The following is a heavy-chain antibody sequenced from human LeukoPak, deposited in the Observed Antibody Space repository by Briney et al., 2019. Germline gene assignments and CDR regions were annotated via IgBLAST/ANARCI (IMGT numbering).Heavy chain of an antibody. J-gene: IGHJ4*02. CDR1: GFTFSTYA. D-gene: IGHD2-2*01. Sequence: GGSLRLSCTASGFTFSTYAMSWVRQAPGEGLKWVSGISGSGGSTYYTDSVKGRFTISRDNSKNTLHLQMSSLGAEDTALYYCVKDRCDRTTCPEVWGQGTLVTVSS. CDR2: ISGSGGST. CDR3: VKDRCDRTTCPEV. V-gene: IGHV3-23*01.